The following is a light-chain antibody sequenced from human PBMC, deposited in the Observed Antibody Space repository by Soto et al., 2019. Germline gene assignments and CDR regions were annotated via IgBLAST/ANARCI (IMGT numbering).Light chain of an antibody. Sequence: IQLTQSPSSLSASVGDSVTITCRASHGIITYLAWYQQKPGKAPNLLIYGSSTLQSGVPLRFSGSGSGTDFTLTINSLQAEDFETYYWQETRSYPSTFGGGTKVDIK. J-gene: IGKJ4*01. CDR1: HGIITY. CDR2: GSS. CDR3: QETRSYPST. V-gene: IGKV1-9*01.